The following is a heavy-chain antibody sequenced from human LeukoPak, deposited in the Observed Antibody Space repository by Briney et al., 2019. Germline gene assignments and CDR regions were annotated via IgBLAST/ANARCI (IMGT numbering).Heavy chain of an antibody. CDR2: INPSGGST. D-gene: IGHD3-22*01. J-gene: IGHJ4*02. CDR3: AILYVRPDSSGYYPKIDY. CDR1: GYTFTSYY. V-gene: IGHV1-46*01. Sequence: ASVKVSCKASGYTFTSYYMHWVRQAPGQGLEWMGIINPSGGSTSYAQKFQGRVTMTRDTSTSTAYMELSSLRSEDTAVYYCAILYVRPDSSGYYPKIDYWGQGTLVTVSS.